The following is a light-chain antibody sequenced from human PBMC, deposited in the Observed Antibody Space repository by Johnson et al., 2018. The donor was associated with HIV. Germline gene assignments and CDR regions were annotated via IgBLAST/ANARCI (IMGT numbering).Light chain of an antibody. CDR1: SSNIGNNY. CDR2: DNN. Sequence: QPVLTQPPSVSAAAGQKVTISCSGSSSNIGNNYVAWYQQVPVTAPKLVIYDNNNRPSGIPGRFSGSKSGTSATLGITGLQTGDEADYYCGTWDSSLSAGGANYVFGTGTKVTVL. V-gene: IGLV1-51*01. CDR3: GTWDSSLSAGGANYV. J-gene: IGLJ1*01.